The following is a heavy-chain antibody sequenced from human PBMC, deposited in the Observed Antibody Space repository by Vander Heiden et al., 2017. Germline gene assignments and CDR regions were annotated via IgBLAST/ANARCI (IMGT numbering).Heavy chain of an antibody. Sequence: QVHLVQSGAEVKKPGASVKVSCKTSGYTFSDYDISWVRQAPGQGLEWMGWISAYNENINYAQKLQGRVTWTTDTSTNTAYMELRSLRSDDKAVYYCARDPTKYYEGVGRYSVPIDIWGQGTMVTVSS. D-gene: IGHD3-10*01. CDR1: GYTFSDYD. V-gene: IGHV1-18*01. CDR3: ARDPTKYYEGVGRYSVPIDI. CDR2: ISAYNENI. J-gene: IGHJ3*02.